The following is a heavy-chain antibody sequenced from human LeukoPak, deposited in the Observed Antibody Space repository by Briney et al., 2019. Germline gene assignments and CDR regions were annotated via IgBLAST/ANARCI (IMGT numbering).Heavy chain of an antibody. CDR2: INHSGST. Sequence: SETLSLTCTVSGGSISSYYWSWIRQPPGKGLEWIGEINHSGSTNYNPSLKSRVTISVDTSKNQFSLKLSSVTAADTAVYYCARVYNVDVWGKGTTVTVSS. J-gene: IGHJ6*04. D-gene: IGHD1-14*01. CDR3: ARVYNVDV. CDR1: GGSISSYY. V-gene: IGHV4-34*01.